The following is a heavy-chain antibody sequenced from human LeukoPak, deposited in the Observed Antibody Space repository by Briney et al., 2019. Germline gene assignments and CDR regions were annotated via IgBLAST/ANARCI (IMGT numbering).Heavy chain of an antibody. D-gene: IGHD3-3*01. CDR2: INPRGGST. V-gene: IGHV1-46*01. CDR3: ARDLYDDGSIDV. J-gene: IGHJ3*01. CDR1: GYTFTSYG. Sequence: ASVKVSCKASGYTFTSYGISWVRQAPGQGLEWMAIINPRGGSTTYAQKFQGRVTVTRDTSTTTVNMDLSSLISDDTAVYYCARDLYDDGSIDVWGQGTMVTVSS.